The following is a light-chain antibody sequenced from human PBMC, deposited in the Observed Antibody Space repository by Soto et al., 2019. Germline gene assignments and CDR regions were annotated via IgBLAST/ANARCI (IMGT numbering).Light chain of an antibody. CDR3: QQSYSTPPYT. J-gene: IGKJ2*01. CDR1: QSIGTY. V-gene: IGKV1-39*01. CDR2: AAS. Sequence: IQLTQSPSSLSASVGDRVAITCRTSQSIGTYVNWYQHKSGKAPTLLLYAASTLHSGVPSRFSGSGSGTHFTLTISGLQPEDFATYYCQQSYSTPPYTFGQGTKVEI.